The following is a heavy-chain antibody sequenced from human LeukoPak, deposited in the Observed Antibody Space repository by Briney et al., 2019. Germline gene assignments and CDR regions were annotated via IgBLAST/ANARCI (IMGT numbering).Heavy chain of an antibody. D-gene: IGHD1-26*01. CDR1: GFTFSSYG. CDR2: IRYDGSNK. J-gene: IGHJ4*02. CDR3: ARRYSGSYYFDY. Sequence: GGSLRLSCAASGFTFSSYGMHWVRQAPGKGLEWVAFIRYDGSNKYYADSVKGRFTISRDNSKNTPYLQMNSLRAEDTAVYYCARRYSGSYYFDYWGQGTLVTVSS. V-gene: IGHV3-30*02.